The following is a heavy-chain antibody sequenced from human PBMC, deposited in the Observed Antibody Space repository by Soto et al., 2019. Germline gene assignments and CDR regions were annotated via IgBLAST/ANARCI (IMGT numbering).Heavy chain of an antibody. CDR1: GYTFSDYY. CDR3: ARQISGDSDAFDL. D-gene: IGHD2-21*02. Sequence: ASVKVSCKASGYTFSDYYMHWVRQAPGLGLQRMGWINPNSGGTNYAQRFQGRVTMTWDTSISTAYMEVSRLSSDDTAVYYCARQISGDSDAFDLWGQGTMVTVSS. V-gene: IGHV1-2*02. J-gene: IGHJ3*01. CDR2: INPNSGGT.